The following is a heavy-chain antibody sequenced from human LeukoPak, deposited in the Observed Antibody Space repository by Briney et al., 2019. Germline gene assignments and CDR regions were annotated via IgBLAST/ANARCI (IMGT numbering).Heavy chain of an antibody. J-gene: IGHJ4*02. Sequence: QPGGSLRLSCAASGFTFSSYEMNWVRQAPGKGLEWVSYISSSGSTIYYADSVKGRFTISRDNAKNTLYLQMNSLRAEDTAVYYCARELVGAAIDYWGQGILVTVSS. D-gene: IGHD1-26*01. V-gene: IGHV3-48*03. CDR3: ARELVGAAIDY. CDR1: GFTFSSYE. CDR2: ISSSGSTI.